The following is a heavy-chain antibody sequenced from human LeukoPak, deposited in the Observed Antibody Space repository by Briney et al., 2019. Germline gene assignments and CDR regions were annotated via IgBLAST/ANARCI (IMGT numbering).Heavy chain of an antibody. J-gene: IGHJ6*03. CDR1: GFTFSSYA. CDR2: ISGSGGST. Sequence: GGSLRLSCAASGFTFSSYAMSWVRQAPGKGLEWVSAISGSGGSTYYADSVKGRFTISRDNSKSTLYLQMNSLRAEDTAVYYCAKDPDYYYYYMDVWGKGTTVTVSS. V-gene: IGHV3-23*01. CDR3: AKDPDYYYYYMDV.